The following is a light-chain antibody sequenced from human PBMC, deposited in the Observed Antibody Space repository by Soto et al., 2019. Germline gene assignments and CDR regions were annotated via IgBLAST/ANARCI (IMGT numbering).Light chain of an antibody. CDR2: GAS. CDR3: QQYNDWPPLT. J-gene: IGKJ4*01. Sequence: IVLTQSPVTLSVSPGERATLSCRASQSVSINVAWYQQKPGQGPRLLIYGASTRATGIPARFSGSGSGTEFTLTISSLQSEDFALYYCQQYNDWPPLTFGGGTRVEIK. CDR1: QSVSIN. V-gene: IGKV3-15*01.